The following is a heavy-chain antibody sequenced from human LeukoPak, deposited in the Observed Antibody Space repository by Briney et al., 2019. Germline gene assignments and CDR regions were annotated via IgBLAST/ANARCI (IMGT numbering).Heavy chain of an antibody. CDR3: ARDNGSGYTKGYEHYYYYLDV. Sequence: SETLSLTCTVSGDSISADYYTWMRQPAGKGLEWIGRIHSGGTTNYNPSQMSRVTLSIDKSKKHISLRLTSVTAADTALYYCARDNGSGYTKGYEHYYYYLDVWGKGTTVTVSS. CDR1: GDSISADY. V-gene: IGHV4-4*07. D-gene: IGHD3-3*02. J-gene: IGHJ6*03. CDR2: IHSGGTT.